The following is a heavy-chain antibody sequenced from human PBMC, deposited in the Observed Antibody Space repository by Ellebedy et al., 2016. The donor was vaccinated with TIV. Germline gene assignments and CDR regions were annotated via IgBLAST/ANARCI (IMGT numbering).Heavy chain of an antibody. CDR1: GGSVSSGSYY. CDR2: IYYSGST. Sequence: SETLSLXXTVSGGSVSSGSYYWSWIRQPPGKGLEWIGYIYYSGSTNYNPSLKSRVTISVDTSKNQFSLKLSSVTAADTAVYYCARKVGILNPQFDPWGQGTLVTVSS. J-gene: IGHJ5*02. V-gene: IGHV4-61*01. D-gene: IGHD3-3*02. CDR3: ARKVGILNPQFDP.